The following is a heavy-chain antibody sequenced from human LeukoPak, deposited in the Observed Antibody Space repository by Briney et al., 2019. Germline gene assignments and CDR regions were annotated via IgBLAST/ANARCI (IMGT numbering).Heavy chain of an antibody. J-gene: IGHJ4*02. CDR1: GGSFSGYY. V-gene: IGHV4-34*01. CDR3: ARDFCSGGSCYSYFHY. CDR2: INHSGST. D-gene: IGHD2-15*01. Sequence: SETLSLTCAVYGGSFSGYYWSWIRQPPGKGLEWIGEINHSGSTNYNPSLKSRVTISLDTSKNQFSLRLSSVTAADTAVYYCARDFCSGGSCYSYFHYWGQGTLVTVSS.